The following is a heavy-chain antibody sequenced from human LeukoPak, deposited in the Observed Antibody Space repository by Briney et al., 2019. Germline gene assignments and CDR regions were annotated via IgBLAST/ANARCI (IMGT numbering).Heavy chain of an antibody. CDR2: INAGNGNT. Sequence: ASVKVSCKASGYTFTTYVIHWVRQAPGQRLEWMGWINAGNGNTKYSQEFQDRVTITRDTSASTAYMELSSLRSEDMAVYYCARARYETRIWPKSRYDYYHYMDVWGKGTTVTVSS. D-gene: IGHD3-3*01. V-gene: IGHV1-3*03. CDR1: GYTFTTYV. J-gene: IGHJ6*03. CDR3: ARARYETRIWPKSRYDYYHYMDV.